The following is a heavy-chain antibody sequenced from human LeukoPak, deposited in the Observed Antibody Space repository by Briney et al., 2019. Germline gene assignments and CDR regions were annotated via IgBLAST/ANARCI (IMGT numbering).Heavy chain of an antibody. Sequence: PGRSLRLSCATSGFTFSRYAMQWVRQAPGKGLEWVAVISSDGNLIFYADSVKGRFTISRDNSKNTVYLQMNSLRAEDTAVFYCAREEYDYALGALDVWGQGTTVGVSS. J-gene: IGHJ6*02. V-gene: IGHV3-30*04. CDR2: ISSDGNLI. CDR3: AREEYDYALGALDV. CDR1: GFTFSRYA. D-gene: IGHD4/OR15-4a*01.